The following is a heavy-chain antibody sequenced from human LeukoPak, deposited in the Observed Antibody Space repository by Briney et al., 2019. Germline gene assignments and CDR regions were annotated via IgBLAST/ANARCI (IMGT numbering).Heavy chain of an antibody. Sequence: SVKVSCKASGGTFSSYAISWVRQAPGQGLEWMGRIIPILGIANHAQKFQGRVTITADKSTSTAYMELSSLRSEDTAVYYCARDVDSYGSEYYFDYWGQGTLVTVSS. CDR2: IIPILGIA. V-gene: IGHV1-69*04. J-gene: IGHJ4*02. CDR3: ARDVDSYGSEYYFDY. CDR1: GGTFSSYA. D-gene: IGHD5-18*01.